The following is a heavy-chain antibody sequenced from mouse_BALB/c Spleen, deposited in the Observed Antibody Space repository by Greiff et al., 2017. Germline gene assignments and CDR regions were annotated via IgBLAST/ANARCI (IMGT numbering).Heavy chain of an antibody. V-gene: IGHV1-15*01. CDR3: TSGGLLYYFDY. D-gene: IGHD2-3*01. CDR2: IDPETGGT. Sequence: QVQLQQSGAELVRPGASVTLSCKASGYTFTDYEMHWVKQTPVHGLEWIGAIDPETGGTAYNQKFKGKATLTADKSSSTAYMELRSLTSEDSAVYYCTSGGLLYYFDYWGQGTTLTVSS. J-gene: IGHJ2*01. CDR1: GYTFTDYE.